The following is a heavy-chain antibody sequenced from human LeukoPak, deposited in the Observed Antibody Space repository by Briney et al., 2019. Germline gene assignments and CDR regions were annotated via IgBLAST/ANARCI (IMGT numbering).Heavy chain of an antibody. CDR1: GFTFSSYA. J-gene: IGHJ6*03. D-gene: IGHD3-10*01. V-gene: IGHV3-23*01. Sequence: GGSLRLSCAASGFTFSSYAMSWVRQAPGKGREWVSAISDMGGSTYYADSVKGRFTISRDNSKNTLYLQMNSLRAEDTAVYYCAKFVALLLWFGEFTMDVWGKGTTVTVSS. CDR3: AKFVALLLWFGEFTMDV. CDR2: ISDMGGST.